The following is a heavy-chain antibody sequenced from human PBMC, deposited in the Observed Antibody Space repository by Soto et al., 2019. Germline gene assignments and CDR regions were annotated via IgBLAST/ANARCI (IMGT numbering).Heavy chain of an antibody. CDR3: ARAPTMVRGVPNFDY. V-gene: IGHV3-21*01. J-gene: IGHJ4*02. Sequence: GGSLRLSCAASGFTFSSYSMNWVRQAPGKGLEWVSSISSSSSYIYYADSVKGRFTISRDNAKNSLYLQMNSLRAEDTAVYYCARAPTMVRGVPNFDYWGQGTLVTVSS. D-gene: IGHD3-10*01. CDR2: ISSSSSYI. CDR1: GFTFSSYS.